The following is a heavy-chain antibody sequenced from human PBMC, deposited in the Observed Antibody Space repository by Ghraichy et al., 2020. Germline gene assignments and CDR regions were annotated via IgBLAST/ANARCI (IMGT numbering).Heavy chain of an antibody. CDR2: ISSGSDYI. Sequence: GGSLRLSCAASAFPFSLYTMNWVRQAPGKGLEWVSSISSGSDYIYFRDSVRGRFTISRDNAKSSLFLQMDSLRAEDTAVYYCARVNLETTGLDYWGQGTLVTASS. V-gene: IGHV3-21*06. J-gene: IGHJ4*02. CDR3: ARVNLETTGLDY. D-gene: IGHD1-1*01. CDR1: AFPFSLYT.